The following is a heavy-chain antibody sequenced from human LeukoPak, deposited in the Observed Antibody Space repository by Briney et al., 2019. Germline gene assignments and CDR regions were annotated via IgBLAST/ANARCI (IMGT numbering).Heavy chain of an antibody. Sequence: GGSLRLSCAASGFTFSGYAMNWVRQAPGKGLEWVSHIYSSDTTYADSVKGRFTISRDNAKNSLYLQMSSLRDEDTAVYYCASDLHYAFDIWGQGTMVTASS. D-gene: IGHD3-10*01. V-gene: IGHV3-48*02. J-gene: IGHJ3*02. CDR3: ASDLHYAFDI. CDR2: IYSSDTT. CDR1: GFTFSGYA.